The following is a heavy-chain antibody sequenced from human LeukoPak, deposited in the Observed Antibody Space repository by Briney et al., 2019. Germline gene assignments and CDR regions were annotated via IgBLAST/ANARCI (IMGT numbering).Heavy chain of an antibody. Sequence: GGSLRLSCAASGLTVSSYMSWVRQAPGKGLEWVSVIYSGGSIYYANSVKGRFTISRDKSKNTLYLQMNSLRAEDTAVYYCARPPYGGVDYWGQGTLVTVSS. CDR3: ARPPYGGVDY. CDR2: IYSGGSI. CDR1: GLTVSSY. J-gene: IGHJ4*02. D-gene: IGHD4-23*01. V-gene: IGHV3-66*04.